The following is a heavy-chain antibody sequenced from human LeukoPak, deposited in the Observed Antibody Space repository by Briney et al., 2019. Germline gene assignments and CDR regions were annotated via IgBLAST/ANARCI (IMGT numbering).Heavy chain of an antibody. D-gene: IGHD3-22*01. Sequence: SETLSLTCAVSGGSISSNNWWSWVRQPPGKGLEWIGEIYHSGSTNYNPSLKSRVTISVDKSKNQFSLKLSSVTAADTAVYYCARGPRYYYDSSGYYSYYYYYYMDVWGKGTTVTVSS. CDR2: IYHSGST. CDR3: ARGPRYYYDSSGYYSYYYYYYMDV. V-gene: IGHV4-4*02. CDR1: GGSISSNNW. J-gene: IGHJ6*03.